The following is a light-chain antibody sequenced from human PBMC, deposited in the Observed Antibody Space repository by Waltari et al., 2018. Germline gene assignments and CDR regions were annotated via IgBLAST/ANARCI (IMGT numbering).Light chain of an antibody. J-gene: IGLJ2*01. CDR3: TSYIGYRPGI. CDR1: SNDIGGYNS. CDR2: DVS. V-gene: IGLV2-14*03. Sequence: QSALTQPASVSGSSGQSITISCTGTSNDIGGYNSVSWYQQHPGKAPKLMIYDVSHRPSGVSDRFSGSKSGNTASLTISGLQAKDEGDYYCTSYIGYRPGIFGGGTKLTVL.